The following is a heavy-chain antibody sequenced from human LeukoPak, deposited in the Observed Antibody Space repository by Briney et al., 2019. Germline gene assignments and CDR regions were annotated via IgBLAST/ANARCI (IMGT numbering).Heavy chain of an antibody. Sequence: PGGSLRLSCAASGFTFSSYGMHWVRQAPGKGLEWVAVISYDGSNKYYADSVKGRFTISRDNSKNTLYLQMNSLRAEDTAVYYCAKGEGCFDYWGQGTLVTVSS. J-gene: IGHJ4*02. CDR3: AKGEGCFDY. CDR1: GFTFSSYG. CDR2: ISYDGSNK. D-gene: IGHD6-19*01. V-gene: IGHV3-30*18.